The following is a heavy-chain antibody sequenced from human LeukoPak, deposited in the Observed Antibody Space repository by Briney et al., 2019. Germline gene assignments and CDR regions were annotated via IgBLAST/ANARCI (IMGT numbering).Heavy chain of an antibody. J-gene: IGHJ4*01. CDR2: INHSGST. V-gene: IGHV4-34*01. D-gene: IGHD3-10*01. CDR1: GGSFSGYY. Sequence: SETLSLTCAVYGGSFSGYYWSWIRQPPGKGLEWIGEINHSGSTNSNPAPKTRATITVDTSQNQFSLKLSAVTAADTAVYYCARGHYYGSGPLDYWGHGTLVTVSS. CDR3: ARGHYYGSGPLDY.